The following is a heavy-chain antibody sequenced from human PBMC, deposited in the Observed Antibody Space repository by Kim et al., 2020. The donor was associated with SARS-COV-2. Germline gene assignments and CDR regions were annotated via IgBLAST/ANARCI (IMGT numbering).Heavy chain of an antibody. Sequence: GSLRLSCAASGFTFSSYAMHWVRQAPGKGLEWVAVISYDGSNKYYADSVKGRFTISRDNSKNTLYLQMNSLRAEDTAVYYCARDRGFSTVQYFDYWGQGTLVTVSS. V-gene: IGHV3-30*04. CDR1: GFTFSSYA. CDR2: ISYDGSNK. CDR3: ARDRGFSTVQYFDY. D-gene: IGHD5-12*01. J-gene: IGHJ4*02.